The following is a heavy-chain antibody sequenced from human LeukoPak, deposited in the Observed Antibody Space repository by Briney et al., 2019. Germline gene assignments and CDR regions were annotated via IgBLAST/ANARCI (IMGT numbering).Heavy chain of an antibody. CDR1: GYTFTSYD. D-gene: IGHD3-10*01. V-gene: IGHV1-8*01. J-gene: IGHJ4*02. Sequence: ASVKVSCKASGYTFTSYDINWVRQATGQGLEWMGWMNSNSGNTGYAQKFQGRVTMTRNTSISTAYMELSSLRSEDTAVYYCARVRWFGESPYDYWGQGTLVTVSS. CDR3: ARVRWFGESPYDY. CDR2: MNSNSGNT.